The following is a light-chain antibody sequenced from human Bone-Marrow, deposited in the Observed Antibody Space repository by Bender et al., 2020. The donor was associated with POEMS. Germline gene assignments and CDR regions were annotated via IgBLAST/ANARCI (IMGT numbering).Light chain of an antibody. CDR1: ASDRGTTP. Sequence: QSVLTQPPSASATPGQRVTISCSRSASDRGTTPINWYQHLPGTAPKLIIYNSDQRPLGVPDRFSGSKSGTSASLAISGLRSDDEADYYCATWDDSLSGQVFGGGTKVTVL. V-gene: IGLV1-47*02. CDR3: ATWDDSLSGQV. J-gene: IGLJ2*01. CDR2: NSD.